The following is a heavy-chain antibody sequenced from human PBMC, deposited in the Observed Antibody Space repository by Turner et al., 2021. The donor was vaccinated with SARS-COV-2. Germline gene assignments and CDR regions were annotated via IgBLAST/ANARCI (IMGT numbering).Heavy chain of an antibody. CDR1: GFTFSTYA. V-gene: IGHV3-30-3*01. J-gene: IGHJ4*02. CDR2: ISYDGSNK. CDR3: ARARGSTYYSAFDC. D-gene: IGHD3-3*01. Sequence: QVQLVESGGGVVQPGRSLRLSCAASGFTFSTYAMHWVRQAPGKGLEWVAVISYDGSNKYYADSVKGRFTISRDNSKNTLYLQMNSLRAEDTAVYYCARARGSTYYSAFDCWGQETLVTVSS.